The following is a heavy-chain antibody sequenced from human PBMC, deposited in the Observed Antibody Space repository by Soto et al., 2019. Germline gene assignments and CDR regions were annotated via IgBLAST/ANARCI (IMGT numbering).Heavy chain of an antibody. Sequence: ASVKVSFKASGYSFTGLDINWVRQTTGQGLEWMGWMEPSSGRTGYAQKFQGRVTMTRDTSINTAYMELSSLTSDDTALYYCARGVTAGVDYWGQGTLVTAPQ. CDR2: MEPSSGRT. J-gene: IGHJ4*02. V-gene: IGHV1-8*01. D-gene: IGHD1-26*01. CDR3: ARGVTAGVDY. CDR1: GYSFTGLD.